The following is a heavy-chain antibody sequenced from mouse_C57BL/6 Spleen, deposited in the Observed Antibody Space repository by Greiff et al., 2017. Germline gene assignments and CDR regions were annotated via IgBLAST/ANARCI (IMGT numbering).Heavy chain of an antibody. Sequence: EVKLQESGPGLVKPSQSLSLTCSVTGYSITSGYYWNWIRQFPGNKLEWMGYISYDGSNNYNPSLKNRISITRNTSKNQFFLKLNSVTTEDTATYYCARWYYGSSPQAMDYWGQGTSGTVSS. CDR3: ARWYYGSSPQAMDY. V-gene: IGHV3-6*01. D-gene: IGHD1-1*01. CDR1: GYSITSGYY. CDR2: ISYDGSN. J-gene: IGHJ4*01.